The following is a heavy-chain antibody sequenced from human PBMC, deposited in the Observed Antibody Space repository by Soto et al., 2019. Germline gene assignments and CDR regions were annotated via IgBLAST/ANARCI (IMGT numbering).Heavy chain of an antibody. CDR2: IYYSGST. CDR1: GGSISSSSYY. D-gene: IGHD3-9*01. Sequence: SETLSLTCTVSGGSISSSSYYWGWIRQSPGKGLEWIGSIYYSGSTYYNPSLKSRVTISVDTSKNQFSLKLSSVTAADTAVYYCARPHYDILTGYSPFDYWGQGTLVTVSS. CDR3: ARPHYDILTGYSPFDY. V-gene: IGHV4-39*01. J-gene: IGHJ4*02.